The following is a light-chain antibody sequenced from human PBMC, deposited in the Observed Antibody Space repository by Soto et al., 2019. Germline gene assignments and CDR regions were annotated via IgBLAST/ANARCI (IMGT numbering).Light chain of an antibody. Sequence: QSVLTQPPSASATPGQRVTISCSGSSSNIGANPVNWYRQLPGTAPKLLLYSDVQRPSGVPVRASGSKSGTSASLAISRLQSEDEADYFGAAWDDSLNAVLFGGGTKLTVL. CDR2: SDV. J-gene: IGLJ2*01. CDR1: SSNIGANP. V-gene: IGLV1-44*01. CDR3: AAWDDSLNAVL.